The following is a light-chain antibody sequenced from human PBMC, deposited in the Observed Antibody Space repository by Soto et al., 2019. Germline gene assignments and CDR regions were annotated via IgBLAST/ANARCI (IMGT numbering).Light chain of an antibody. CDR1: QDIGKS. CDR2: AAS. Sequence: DIQMTQSPSSLSASVGDRLTITCRASQDIGKSLAWYQQRPGKVPKPLIYAASTLHSGVPSRFSGGGSGTHFTLTISNLQPEDVATYYCQMYVTAPETFGQGTKVDSK. V-gene: IGKV1-27*01. J-gene: IGKJ1*01. CDR3: QMYVTAPET.